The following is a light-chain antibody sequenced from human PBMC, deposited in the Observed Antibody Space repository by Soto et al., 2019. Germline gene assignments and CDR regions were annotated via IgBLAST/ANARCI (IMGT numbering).Light chain of an antibody. CDR2: DAS. CDR1: QSVNSD. Sequence: EIVMTQSPATLSVSPGERATLSCRASQSVNSDLAWYQQKPGQAPRLLIHDASTRATGIPVRFSGSGSGTGFTLTISSLQSEDFAIYYCQQYNNWPLGFGGGTKVEIK. V-gene: IGKV3-15*01. CDR3: QQYNNWPLG. J-gene: IGKJ4*01.